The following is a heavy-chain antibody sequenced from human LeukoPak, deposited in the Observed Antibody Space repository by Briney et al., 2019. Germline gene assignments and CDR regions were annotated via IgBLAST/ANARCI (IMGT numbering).Heavy chain of an antibody. Sequence: SETLSLTCTVSGGSISSSSYYWGWIRQPPGKGLEWIGSIYYSGSTYYNPSLKSRVTISLDKSKNQFSLKLSSVTAADTAVYYCARRFSEWSLAIDYWGQGTLVTVSS. V-gene: IGHV4-39*07. CDR3: ARRFSEWSLAIDY. J-gene: IGHJ4*02. CDR2: IYYSGST. CDR1: GGSISSSSYY. D-gene: IGHD3-3*01.